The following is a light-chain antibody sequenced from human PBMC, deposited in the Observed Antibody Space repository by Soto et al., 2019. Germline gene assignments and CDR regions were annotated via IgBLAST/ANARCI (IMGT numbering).Light chain of an antibody. Sequence: EIVLTQSPGTLSLSPGERATLSCRASQSVSSNYLAWYQQTPGQAPRLLIYGASSRAAGIPDRFGGSGSGTAFTLTISRLEPEDFAVYYCQQYGTSPLMYTFGQGTKLEIK. V-gene: IGKV3-20*01. J-gene: IGKJ2*01. CDR1: QSVSSNY. CDR2: GAS. CDR3: QQYGTSPLMYT.